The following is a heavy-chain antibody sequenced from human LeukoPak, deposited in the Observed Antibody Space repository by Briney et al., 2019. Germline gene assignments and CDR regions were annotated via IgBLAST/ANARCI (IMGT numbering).Heavy chain of an antibody. CDR2: IRYDGSNK. J-gene: IGHJ4*02. D-gene: IGHD6-6*01. CDR1: GFIFSSYG. Sequence: GGSLRLSCAASGFIFSSYGMHWVRQAPGKGLEWVAFIRYDGSNKYYADSVKGRFTISRDISKNTLYLQMNSLRAEDTAVYYCAKEGVAARPIDDYWGQGTLVTVSS. V-gene: IGHV3-30*02. CDR3: AKEGVAARPIDDY.